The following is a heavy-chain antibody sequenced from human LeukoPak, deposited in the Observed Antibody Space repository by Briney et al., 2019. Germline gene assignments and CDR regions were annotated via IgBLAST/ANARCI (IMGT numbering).Heavy chain of an antibody. CDR1: GYTFTGYY. D-gene: IGHD2-2*01. CDR3: ARLSPDCSSTSCYAQFDY. Sequence: AASVRVSCKASGYTFTGYYMHWVRQAPGQGLEWMGWINPNSGGTNYAQKFQGRVTMTRDTSISTAYMELSRLRSDDTAVYYCARLSPDCSSTSCYAQFDYWGQGTLVTVSS. CDR2: INPNSGGT. J-gene: IGHJ4*02. V-gene: IGHV1-2*02.